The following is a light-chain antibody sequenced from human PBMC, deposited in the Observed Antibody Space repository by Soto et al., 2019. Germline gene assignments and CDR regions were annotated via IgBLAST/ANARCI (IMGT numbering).Light chain of an antibody. CDR1: QDISDY. J-gene: IGKJ4*01. Sequence: DIQLTQSPSFLSASVGDRVTITCRASQDISDYLAWYQQRPGKAPKLLIYAASTLQSGVPSRFSGSGSGTEFTLTISSLQPEDFATYSCQQLNSYQLTFGGGTKV. V-gene: IGKV1-9*01. CDR2: AAS. CDR3: QQLNSYQLT.